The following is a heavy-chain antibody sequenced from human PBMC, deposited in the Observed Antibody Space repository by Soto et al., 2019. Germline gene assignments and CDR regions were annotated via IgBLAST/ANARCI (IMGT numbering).Heavy chain of an antibody. CDR1: GYSFTSYW. D-gene: IGHD3-9*01. J-gene: IGHJ4*02. CDR3: ARHPDPNDILTGCNFDY. Sequence: PGESLKISCKGSGYSFTSYWIGWVRQMPGKGLEWMGIIYPGDSDTRYSPSFQGQVTISADKSISTAYLQWSSLKASDTAMYYCARHPDPNDILTGCNFDYWGQGTLVTVSS. V-gene: IGHV5-51*01. CDR2: IYPGDSDT.